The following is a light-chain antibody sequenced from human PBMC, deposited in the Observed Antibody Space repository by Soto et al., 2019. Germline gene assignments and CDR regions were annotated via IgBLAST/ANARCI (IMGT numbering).Light chain of an antibody. J-gene: IGKJ3*01. CDR1: QSISSY. CDR2: AAS. Sequence: DIQMTQSPSSLSASVGDRVTITCRASQSISSYLNWYQQKPGKAPKLLIYAASSLQSGVPSRFSGSGSGTDFTLTISSLQPEDFATYYCQQSYSTPFPFGPGNKVDIK. V-gene: IGKV1-39*01. CDR3: QQSYSTPFP.